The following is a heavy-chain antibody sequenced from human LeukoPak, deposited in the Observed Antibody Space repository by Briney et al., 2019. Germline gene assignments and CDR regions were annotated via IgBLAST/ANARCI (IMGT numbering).Heavy chain of an antibody. Sequence: GGSLRLSCAASGFTFNNYEMNWVRQAPGKGLEWISYVTSSGGTTYCADSVKGRFTISRDNAKNSLYLQMNSLRAEDTAVYYCAREGGSKNWFDPWGQGTLVTVSS. D-gene: IGHD1-26*01. CDR1: GFTFNNYE. J-gene: IGHJ5*02. V-gene: IGHV3-48*03. CDR2: VTSSGGTT. CDR3: AREGGSKNWFDP.